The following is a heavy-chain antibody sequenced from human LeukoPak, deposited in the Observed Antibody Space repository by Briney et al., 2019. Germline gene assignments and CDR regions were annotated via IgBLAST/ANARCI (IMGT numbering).Heavy chain of an antibody. Sequence: SETLSLTCTVAGGSISSYYCSWIRQPPRKRLEWIGHIYYSGSTTYNPSLKSRVTISVDTSKNQFSLELSSVTAADTAVYYCASRSRIWSGYQDTLYYFDSWGQGTLVTVSS. CDR3: ASRSRIWSGYQDTLYYFDS. D-gene: IGHD3-3*01. CDR1: GGSISSYY. V-gene: IGHV4-59*01. J-gene: IGHJ4*02. CDR2: IYYSGST.